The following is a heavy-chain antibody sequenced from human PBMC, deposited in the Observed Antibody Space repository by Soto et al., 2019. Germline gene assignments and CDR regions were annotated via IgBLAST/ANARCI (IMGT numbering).Heavy chain of an antibody. CDR1: GGSISGGGYY. CDR2: IYYSGST. CDR3: ARVCGGDCHYGMDV. D-gene: IGHD2-21*02. Sequence: SETLSLTCTFSGGSISGGGYYWSWIRQHPGKGLEWIGYIYYSGSTYYNPSLKSRVTISVDTSRNQFSLKLSSVTAADTAVYYCARVCGGDCHYGMDVWGQGTTVTRLL. J-gene: IGHJ6*02. V-gene: IGHV4-31*03.